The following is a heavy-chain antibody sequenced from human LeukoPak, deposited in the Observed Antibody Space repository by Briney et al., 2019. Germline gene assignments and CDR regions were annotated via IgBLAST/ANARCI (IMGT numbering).Heavy chain of an antibody. Sequence: GGSLRLSCAASGFSFSDYAIHWVRQAPGTGLEWVSVIYSGGSTDYADSVKGRFTISRDNSKNTLYLQMNSLRAEDTAIYYCARDLNNGSYHWFDPWGQGTLVTVSS. CDR1: GFSFSDYA. CDR3: ARDLNNGSYHWFDP. D-gene: IGHD1-26*01. V-gene: IGHV3-66*01. J-gene: IGHJ5*02. CDR2: IYSGGST.